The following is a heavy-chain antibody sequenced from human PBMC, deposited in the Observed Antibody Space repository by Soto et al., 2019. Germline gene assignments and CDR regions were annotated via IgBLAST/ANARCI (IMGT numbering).Heavy chain of an antibody. CDR1: GFTFSSYG. CDR2: ISYDGSNK. CDR3: AKDNGGGIVVVPAATPN. D-gene: IGHD2-2*01. V-gene: IGHV3-30*18. Sequence: QVQLVESGGGVVQPGRSLRLSCAASGFTFSSYGMHWVRQAPGKGLEWVAVISYDGSNKYYADSVKGRFTISRDNSKNTLYLQMKSLRAEDTAVYYCAKDNGGGIVVVPAATPNWVQGTLVTVS. J-gene: IGHJ4*02.